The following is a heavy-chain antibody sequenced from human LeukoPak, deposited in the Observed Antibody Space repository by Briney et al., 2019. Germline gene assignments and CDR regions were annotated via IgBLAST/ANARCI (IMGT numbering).Heavy chain of an antibody. D-gene: IGHD3-22*01. V-gene: IGHV3-11*04. J-gene: IGHJ4*02. CDR2: ISSSGSTI. CDR1: GFTFSDYY. CDR3: ARDSSHYYYDNSGFLS. Sequence: AGGSLRLSCAASGFTFSDYYMSWIRQAPGKGLEWVSYISSSGSTIYYADSVKGRFTISRDNAKNSLYLQMNSLRAEDTAVYYCARDSSHYYYDNSGFLSGGQGTLVTVSS.